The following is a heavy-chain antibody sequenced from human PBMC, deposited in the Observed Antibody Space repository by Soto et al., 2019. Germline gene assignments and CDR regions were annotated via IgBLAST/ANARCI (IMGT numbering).Heavy chain of an antibody. CDR3: ARVQHPAYFDY. J-gene: IGHJ4*02. V-gene: IGHV1-3*01. CDR1: DTPSP. Sequence: ASVKVPARLLDTPSPQAPGQRLEWMGWINAGNANTKYSQKFQGRVTITRDTSASTAYMELTSSVTPEDTAVYYCARVQHPAYFDYWGQGTPVTVSS. CDR2: INAGNANT.